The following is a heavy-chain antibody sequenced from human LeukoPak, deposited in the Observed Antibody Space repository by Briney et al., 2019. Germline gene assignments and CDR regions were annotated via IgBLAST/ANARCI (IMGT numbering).Heavy chain of an antibody. D-gene: IGHD6-19*01. CDR1: RFTFSSYA. CDR2: ISYDGSNK. Sequence: PGRSLRLSCAASRFTFSSYAMHWVRQAPGKGLEWVAVISYDGSNKYYADSVKGRFTISRDNSKNTLYLQMNSLRAEDTAVYYCARDLSYSSGPGQHWGQGTLVTVSS. V-gene: IGHV3-30-3*01. CDR3: ARDLSYSSGPGQH. J-gene: IGHJ1*01.